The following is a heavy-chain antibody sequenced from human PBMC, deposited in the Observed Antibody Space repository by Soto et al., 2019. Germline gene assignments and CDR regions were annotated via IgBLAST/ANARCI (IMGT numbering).Heavy chain of an antibody. CDR2: ISGKNGNT. D-gene: IGHD3-3*02. CDR1: GYTFISHG. Sequence: QVQLVQSGVEVKKPGASVKVSCKASGYTFISHGISWVRHAPGQGLEWMGWISGKNGNTNYAQKLQGRVTLTTDTSTSTAYMELRSLRSDDAAVYYCARVSSSIFVVPDYGMDVWGQGTTVTVSS. CDR3: ARVSSSIFVVPDYGMDV. V-gene: IGHV1-18*04. J-gene: IGHJ6*02.